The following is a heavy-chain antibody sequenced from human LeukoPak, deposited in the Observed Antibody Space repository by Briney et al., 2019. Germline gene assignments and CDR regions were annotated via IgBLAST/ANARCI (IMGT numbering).Heavy chain of an antibody. V-gene: IGHV3-30*04. Sequence: GGSLRLSCAASGFNFSNFAIHWVRQAPGKGLEWVAVISHDGSKRYYAASVKGRFTISRDNSKNALYQRMNSPRPEDTAVYYCARDSGSEQQLVPNYFDHWGQGTVVAVSS. CDR3: ARDSGSEQQLVPNYFDH. J-gene: IGHJ4*02. D-gene: IGHD6-13*01. CDR1: GFNFSNFA. CDR2: ISHDGSKR.